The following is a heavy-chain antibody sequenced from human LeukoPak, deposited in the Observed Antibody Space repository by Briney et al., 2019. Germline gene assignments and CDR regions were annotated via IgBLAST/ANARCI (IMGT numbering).Heavy chain of an antibody. D-gene: IGHD5-12*01. J-gene: IGHJ5*01. CDR2: ISTTSRYI. Sequence: GGSLSLSCAASGFTFSRYSMNWVRQAPGKGLEWVSSISTTSRYIYYADSVQGRFTVTRDNAKNSLSLQMNSLRADDTAVYFCARGNSDYDHDSWAQGTLVPVSS. V-gene: IGHV3-21*01. CDR3: ARGNSDYDHDS. CDR1: GFTFSRYS.